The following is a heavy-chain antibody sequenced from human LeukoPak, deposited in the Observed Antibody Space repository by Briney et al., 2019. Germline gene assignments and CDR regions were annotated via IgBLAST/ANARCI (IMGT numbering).Heavy chain of an antibody. V-gene: IGHV4-39*01. CDR3: ARPVPAATHNWFDP. Sequence: SETLSLTCTVSGGSISSSSYYWGWIRQPPGKGLEWIGSIYYSGSTYYNPSLKSRVTISVDTSKNQFSLKLSSVTAADTAVYYCARPVPAATHNWFDPWDQGTLVTVSS. CDR1: GGSISSSSYY. D-gene: IGHD2-2*01. CDR2: IYYSGST. J-gene: IGHJ5*02.